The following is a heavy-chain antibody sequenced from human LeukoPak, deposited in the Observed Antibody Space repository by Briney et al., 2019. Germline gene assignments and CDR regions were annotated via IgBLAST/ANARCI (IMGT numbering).Heavy chain of an antibody. V-gene: IGHV4-34*01. CDR3: ARAASSGWFVTY. CDR1: GGSFSGYY. Sequence: SETLSLTCAVYGGSFSGYYWSWIRQPPGKGLEWLGEINHSGSTNYNPSLKSRVTISVDTSKNQFSLKLSSVTAADTAVYYCARAASSGWFVTYWGQGTLVTVSS. J-gene: IGHJ4*02. CDR2: INHSGST. D-gene: IGHD6-19*01.